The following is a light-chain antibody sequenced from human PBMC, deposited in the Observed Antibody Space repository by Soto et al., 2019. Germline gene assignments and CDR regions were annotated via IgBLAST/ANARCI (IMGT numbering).Light chain of an antibody. CDR1: QSVSSY. V-gene: IGKV3-15*01. CDR2: RAS. CDR3: QQYNNWPPRYT. Sequence: EIVMTQSPATLSVSPGGRATLSCRASQSVSSYLAWYQQRPGQPPRLLIYRASTRSTGIPATFSGSGSGTDFSLTISSLQSEDFAVYFCQQYNNWPPRYTFGQGTKLEI. J-gene: IGKJ2*01.